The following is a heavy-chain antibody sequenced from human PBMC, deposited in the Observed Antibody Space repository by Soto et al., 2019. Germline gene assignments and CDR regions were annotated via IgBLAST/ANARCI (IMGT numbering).Heavy chain of an antibody. V-gene: IGHV3-23*01. CDR2: ISGSGGST. CDR1: GFTFSSYV. CDR3: AKVVVPAAPYYYYGMDV. Sequence: GGSLRLSCAASGFTFSSYVMSWVRQAPGKGLEWVSAISGSGGSTFYADSVKGRFTISRDNSKNTLYLQMNSLRAEDTVVYYCAKVVVPAAPYYYYGMDVWGQGTTVTVSS. D-gene: IGHD2-2*01. J-gene: IGHJ6*02.